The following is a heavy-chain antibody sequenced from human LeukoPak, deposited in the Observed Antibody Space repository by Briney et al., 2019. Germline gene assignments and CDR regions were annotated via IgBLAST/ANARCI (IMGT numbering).Heavy chain of an antibody. D-gene: IGHD3-3*01. Sequence: PSETLSLTCTVSGGSVSSGSYYWSWIRQPPGKGLEWIGYIYYSGSTNYNPSLKSRVTISVDTSKNQFSLKLSSVTAADTAVYYCARGPGLGTTYYDFWSGYYTRNNWFDPWGQGTLVTVSS. V-gene: IGHV4-61*01. CDR3: ARGPGLGTTYYDFWSGYYTRNNWFDP. CDR2: IYYSGST. CDR1: GGSVSSGSYY. J-gene: IGHJ5*02.